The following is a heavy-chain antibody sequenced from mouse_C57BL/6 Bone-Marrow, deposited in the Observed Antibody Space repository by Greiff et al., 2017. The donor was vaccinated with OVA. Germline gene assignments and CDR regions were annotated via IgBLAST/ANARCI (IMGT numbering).Heavy chain of an antibody. Sequence: VQGVESGPGLVAPSQSLSITCTVSGFSLTSYGVDWVRQPPGKGLEWLGVIWGGGSTNYNSALMSRLSISKDNSKSQVFLKMNSLQTDDTAMYYCAKHVGDGYGAYWYFDVWGTGTTVTVSS. CDR2: IWGGGST. V-gene: IGHV2-9*01. CDR1: GFSLTSYG. J-gene: IGHJ1*03. CDR3: AKHVGDGYGAYWYFDV. D-gene: IGHD2-3*01.